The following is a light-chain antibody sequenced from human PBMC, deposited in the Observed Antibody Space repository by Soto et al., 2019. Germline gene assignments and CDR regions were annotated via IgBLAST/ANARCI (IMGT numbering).Light chain of an antibody. V-gene: IGLV3-1*01. Sequence: SYELTQPSSVSVSPGQTASITCSGGKLGDKYASWYQQKPGQSPVLVIYQDSKRPSGIPERFSGSNSGNTATLTISGTQAMDEADYYCQAWDSSNAVFGGGTKLTVL. CDR3: QAWDSSNAV. J-gene: IGLJ2*01. CDR1: KLGDKY. CDR2: QDS.